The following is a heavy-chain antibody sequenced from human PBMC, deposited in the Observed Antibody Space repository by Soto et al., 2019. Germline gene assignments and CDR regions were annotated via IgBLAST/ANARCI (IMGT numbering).Heavy chain of an antibody. CDR3: ARDGVLRFLEWSGYYYYYGMDV. V-gene: IGHV4-4*07. CDR2: IYTSGST. D-gene: IGHD3-3*01. J-gene: IGHJ6*02. Sequence: SETLSLTCTVSGGSISSYYWSWIRKPAGKGLEWIGRIYTSGSTHYNPSLKSRVTMSVDTSKNQFCLKLSSVTAAGTAVYYCARDGVLRFLEWSGYYYYYGMDVWGQGTTVTVSS. CDR1: GGSISSYY.